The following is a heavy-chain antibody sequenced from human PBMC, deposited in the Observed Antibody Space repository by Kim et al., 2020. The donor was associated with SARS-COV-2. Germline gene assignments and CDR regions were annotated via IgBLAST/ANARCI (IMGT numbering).Heavy chain of an antibody. CDR2: ISYDGSNK. V-gene: IGHV3-30*03. J-gene: IGHJ4*02. Sequence: VGALRLSCAASGFTFSSYGMHLVRQAPGKGLECVAVISYDGSNKYYADSVKGRFTISRDNSKNTLYLQMNSLIAEDTAVYYCSPSMIGSYWVQGTLGTVS. CDR1: GFTFSSYG. CDR3: SPSMIGSY. D-gene: IGHD3-22*01.